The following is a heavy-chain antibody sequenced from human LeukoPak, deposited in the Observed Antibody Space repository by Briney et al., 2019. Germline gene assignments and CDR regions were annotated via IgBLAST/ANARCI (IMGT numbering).Heavy chain of an antibody. CDR2: INSDGSST. V-gene: IGHV3-74*01. J-gene: IGHJ4*02. Sequence: GGSLRLSCAASGFTFSSYWMHWVRQAPGKGLVWVSRINSDGSSTSYADSVKGRFTISRDNSKNTLYLQMNSLRAEDTAVYYCAKGLDYYDSSGYSYYFDYWGQGTLVTVSS. D-gene: IGHD3-22*01. CDR1: GFTFSSYW. CDR3: AKGLDYYDSSGYSYYFDY.